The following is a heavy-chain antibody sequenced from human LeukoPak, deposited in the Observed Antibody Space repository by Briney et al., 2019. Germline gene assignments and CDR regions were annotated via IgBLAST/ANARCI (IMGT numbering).Heavy chain of an antibody. CDR1: GFTFSSYV. V-gene: IGHV3-23*01. D-gene: IGHD4-11*01. Sequence: PGGSLRLSCAASGFTFSSYVMSWVRQAPGKGLEWVSSISGSGGSTYYADSVKGRFSISRDNSKNTLYLQMNSLRAEDTAVYYCAKYSNYGSYFDYWGQGTLVTVSS. CDR3: AKYSNYGSYFDY. CDR2: ISGSGGST. J-gene: IGHJ4*02.